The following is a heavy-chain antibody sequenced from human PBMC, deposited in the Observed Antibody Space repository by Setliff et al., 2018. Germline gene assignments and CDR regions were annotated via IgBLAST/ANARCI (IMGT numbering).Heavy chain of an antibody. Sequence: LSLTCTVSGDSISSRRNYWGWFRQPAGKELEWIGQIYTSWSTDYNPSLKGRATLSIDASKRQFSLKLTSVTAADTAVYYCARVSGFLYMDVWGKGTTVTVSS. D-gene: IGHD3-3*01. V-gene: IGHV4-61*09. CDR3: ARVSGFLYMDV. CDR1: GDSISSRRNY. J-gene: IGHJ6*03. CDR2: IYTSWST.